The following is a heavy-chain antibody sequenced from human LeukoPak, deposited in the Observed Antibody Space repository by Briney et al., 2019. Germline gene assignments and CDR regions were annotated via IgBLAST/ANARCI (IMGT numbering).Heavy chain of an antibody. J-gene: IGHJ6*02. CDR3: ARDHNDGEYYGMDV. CDR1: GLTFSDYY. V-gene: IGHV3-11*01. Sequence: GGSLRLSCAASGLTFSDYYMSWIRQAPGKGLEWVSYISSSGSTIYYADSVKGRFTISRDNAKNSLYLQMNSLRAEDTAVYYCARDHNDGEYYGMDVWGQGTTVTVSS. D-gene: IGHD3-10*01. CDR2: ISSSGSTI.